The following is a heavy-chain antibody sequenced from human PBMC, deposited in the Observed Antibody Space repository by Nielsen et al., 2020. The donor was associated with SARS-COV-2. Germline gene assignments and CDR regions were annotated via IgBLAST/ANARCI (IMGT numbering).Heavy chain of an antibody. V-gene: IGHV3-48*01. D-gene: IGHD3-3*01. Sequence: GGSLRLSCAASGFTFSSYSMNWVRQAPGKGLEWVSYISSSSSTIYYADSVKGRFTISRDNAKNSLYLQMNSLRAEDTAVYYCARLRFLEWLLYRGEFDYWGQGTLVTVSS. CDR1: GFTFSSYS. CDR3: ARLRFLEWLLYRGEFDY. CDR2: ISSSSSTI. J-gene: IGHJ4*02.